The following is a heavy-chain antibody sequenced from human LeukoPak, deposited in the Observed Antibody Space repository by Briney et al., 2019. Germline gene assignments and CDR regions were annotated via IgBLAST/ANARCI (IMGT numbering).Heavy chain of an antibody. CDR3: ARHDPAATSAPLN. CDR2: IYYSGST. V-gene: IGHV4-59*08. Sequence: SETLSLTCTVTGGSISSYYWSWIRQPPGKGLEWIGYIYYSGSTNYNPSLKSRVTISVDTSKNQFSLKLSSVTAADTAVYYCARHDPAATSAPLNWGQGTLVTVSS. CDR1: GGSISSYY. J-gene: IGHJ4*02. D-gene: IGHD2-15*01.